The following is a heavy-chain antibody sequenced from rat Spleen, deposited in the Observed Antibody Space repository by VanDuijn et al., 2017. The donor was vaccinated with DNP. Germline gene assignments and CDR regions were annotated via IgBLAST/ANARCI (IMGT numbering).Heavy chain of an antibody. D-gene: IGHD1-1*01. V-gene: IGHV5-31*01. Sequence: EVQLVESGGGPVQPGRSLKLSCVASGFIFSNYWMTWIRQAPGKGLEWVASITNTGGSDIYYRDSVKGRFTISRDNAKSTLYLQMDSLRSGDTATYYCARRTISDYYNGGPFDYWGQGVMVTVSS. J-gene: IGHJ2*01. CDR1: GFIFSNYW. CDR2: ITNTGGSDI. CDR3: ARRTISDYYNGGPFDY.